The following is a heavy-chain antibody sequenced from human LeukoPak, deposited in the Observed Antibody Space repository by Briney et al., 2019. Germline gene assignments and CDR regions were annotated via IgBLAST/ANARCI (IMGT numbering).Heavy chain of an antibody. V-gene: IGHV1-69*13. Sequence: ASVKVSCKASGGTFSSYAISWARQAPGQGLEWMGGIIPIFGTANYAQKFQGRVTITADESTSTAHMELSSLRSEDTAVYYCARVVVDPRYYYYYMDVWGKGTTVTVSS. CDR1: GGTFSSYA. CDR3: ARVVVDPRYYYYYMDV. CDR2: IIPIFGTA. D-gene: IGHD2-2*01. J-gene: IGHJ6*03.